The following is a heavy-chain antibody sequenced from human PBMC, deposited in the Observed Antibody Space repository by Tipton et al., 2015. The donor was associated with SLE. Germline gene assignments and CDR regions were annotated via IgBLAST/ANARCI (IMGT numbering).Heavy chain of an antibody. V-gene: IGHV4-59*01. CDR3: ARVRGRGYFQH. CDR1: GGSISSYY. J-gene: IGHJ1*01. Sequence: TLSLTCTVSGGSISSYYWSWIRQPPGKGLEWIGYIYYSGSTNYNPSLKSRVTISVDTSKNQFSLKLSSVTAADPAVDYCARVRGRGYFQHWGQGTLVTVAS. CDR2: IYYSGST. D-gene: IGHD3-10*01.